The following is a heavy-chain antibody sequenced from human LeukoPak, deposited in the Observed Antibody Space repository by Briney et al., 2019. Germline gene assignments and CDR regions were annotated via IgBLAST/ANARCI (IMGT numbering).Heavy chain of an antibody. CDR3: ASRGSGDIVATVDY. J-gene: IGHJ4*02. Sequence: SVKVSCKASGGTFSSYAISWVRQAPGQGLEWMGGIIPIFGTANYAQKFQGRVTITADESTSTAYMELSSLRSEDTAVYYCASRGSGDIVATVDYWGQGTLDTVSS. D-gene: IGHD5-12*01. CDR2: IIPIFGTA. V-gene: IGHV1-69*13. CDR1: GGTFSSYA.